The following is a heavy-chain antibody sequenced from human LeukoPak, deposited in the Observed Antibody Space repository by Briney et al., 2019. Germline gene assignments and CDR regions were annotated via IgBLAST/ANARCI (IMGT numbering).Heavy chain of an antibody. D-gene: IGHD6-19*01. V-gene: IGHV3-15*01. CDR3: TTDAAVAGPNYYYYGMDV. CDR2: IKSKTDGGTT. Sequence: GGSLRLSCAASGFTFSNAWMSWVRQAPGEGLEWVGRIKSKTDGGTTDYAAPVKGRFTISRDDSRNTLYLQMNSLKTEDTAVYYCTTDAAVAGPNYYYYGMDVWGQGTTVTVSS. CDR1: GFTFSNAW. J-gene: IGHJ6*02.